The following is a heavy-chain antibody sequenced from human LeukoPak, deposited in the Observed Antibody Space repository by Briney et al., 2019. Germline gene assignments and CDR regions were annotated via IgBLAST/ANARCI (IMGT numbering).Heavy chain of an antibody. Sequence: GGSLRLSCAASGFTFSSYWRNWARQAPGKGLEWVASINHNGNVNYYVDSVKGRFTISRDNAKNSLYLQMSNLRAEDTAVYFCARVGGLDVWGQGATVTVSS. CDR1: GFTFSSYW. CDR3: ARVGGLDV. D-gene: IGHD1-26*01. V-gene: IGHV3-7*03. CDR2: INHNGNVN. J-gene: IGHJ6*02.